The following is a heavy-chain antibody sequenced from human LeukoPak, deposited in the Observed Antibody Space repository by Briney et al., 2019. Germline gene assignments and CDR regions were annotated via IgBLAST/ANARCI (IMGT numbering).Heavy chain of an antibody. D-gene: IGHD2-21*02. CDR1: GGTFSSYA. CDR3: ARATVVTYRGSYYYYYMDV. CDR2: IIPIFGTA. V-gene: IGHV1-69*05. J-gene: IGHJ6*03. Sequence: SVKVSCKASGGTFSSYAISWVRQVPGQGLEWMGGIIPIFGTANYAQKFQGRVTITTDESTSTAYMELSSLRSEDTAVYYCARATVVTYRGSYYYYYMDVWGKGTTVTVSS.